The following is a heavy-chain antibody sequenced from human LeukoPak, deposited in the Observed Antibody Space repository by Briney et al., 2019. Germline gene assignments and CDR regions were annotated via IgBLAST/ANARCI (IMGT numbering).Heavy chain of an antibody. CDR3: ARDPSPHLSDTWYYFDY. J-gene: IGHJ4*02. V-gene: IGHV1-18*01. D-gene: IGHD2-8*02. CDR1: GYTFSNYG. CDR2: ITPYNGNT. Sequence: ASVKVSCKTSGYTFSNYGFSWVRQAPGLGLEWMGWITPYNGNTNYAQKFQGRLTMTADTSTSTAYMELTSLTSDDAAVYYCARDPSPHLSDTWYYFDYWGQGTLVTVSS.